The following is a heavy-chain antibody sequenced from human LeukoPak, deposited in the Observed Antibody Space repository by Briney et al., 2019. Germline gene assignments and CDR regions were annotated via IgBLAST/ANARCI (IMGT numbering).Heavy chain of an antibody. J-gene: IGHJ3*02. D-gene: IGHD5-12*01. CDR3: ARVKPFVDIPRLLRGAFDI. Sequence: GASVKVSCKASGGTFSSNAISWVRQAPGQGLEWMGGIIPIFGTANYAQKFQGRVTITADESTSTAYMELSSLRSEDTAVYYCARVKPFVDIPRLLRGAFDIWGQGTMVTVSS. CDR1: GGTFSSNA. V-gene: IGHV1-69*13. CDR2: IIPIFGTA.